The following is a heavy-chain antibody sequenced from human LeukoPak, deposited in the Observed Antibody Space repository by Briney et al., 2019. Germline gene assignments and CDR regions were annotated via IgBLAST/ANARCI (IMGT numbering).Heavy chain of an antibody. D-gene: IGHD4-23*01. CDR1: GGSVSSGSYY. CDR2: IYYSGST. V-gene: IGHV4-61*01. CDR3: ARELHYGGNSVSAFDI. Sequence: SETLSLTCTVSGGSVSSGSYYWSWIRQPPGKGLEWIGYIYYSGSTNYNPSLKSRVTISVDTSKNQFSLKLSSVTAADTAVYYCARELHYGGNSVSAFDIWGQGTIVTFSS. J-gene: IGHJ3*02.